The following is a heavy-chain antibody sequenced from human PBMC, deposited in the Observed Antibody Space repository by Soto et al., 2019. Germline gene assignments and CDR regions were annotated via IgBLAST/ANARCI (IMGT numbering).Heavy chain of an antibody. CDR1: VGSFSGYY. V-gene: IGHV4-34*01. J-gene: IGHJ4*02. CDR3: ARVPRQIRRTFDY. Sequence: PSETLSLTCAVYVGSFSGYYWSWIRQPPGKGLEWIGEINHSGSTNYNPSLKSRVTISVDTSKNQFSLKLSSVTAADTAVYYCARVPRQIRRTFDYWGQGTLVTVS. CDR2: INHSGST.